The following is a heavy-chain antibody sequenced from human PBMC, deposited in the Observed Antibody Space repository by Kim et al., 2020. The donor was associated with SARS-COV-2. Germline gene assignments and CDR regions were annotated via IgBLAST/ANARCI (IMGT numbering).Heavy chain of an antibody. Sequence: GGSLRLSCAASGFTFSSYAMHWVRQAPGKGLEWVAVISYDGSNKYYADSVKGRFTISRDNSKNTLYLQMNSLRAEDMAVYYCARGLFSKFDPWGQGTLVTVSS. CDR1: GFTFSSYA. D-gene: IGHD2-2*01. V-gene: IGHV3-30-3*01. J-gene: IGHJ5*02. CDR2: ISYDGSNK. CDR3: ARGLFSKFDP.